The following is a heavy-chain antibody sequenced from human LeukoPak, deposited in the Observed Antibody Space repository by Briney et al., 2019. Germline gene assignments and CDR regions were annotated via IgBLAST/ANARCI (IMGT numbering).Heavy chain of an antibody. J-gene: IGHJ6*03. CDR3: ARGRRRFLEWLLDYYYYYMDV. CDR2: ISSSGSTI. CDR1: GFTFSSYE. Sequence: GGSLRLSCAASGFTFSSYEMNWVRQAPGKGLEWVSYISSSGSTIYYADSVKGRFTISRDNAKNSLYLQMNSLRAEDTAVYYCARGRRRFLEWLLDYYYYYMDVWGKGTTVTVSS. D-gene: IGHD3-3*01. V-gene: IGHV3-48*03.